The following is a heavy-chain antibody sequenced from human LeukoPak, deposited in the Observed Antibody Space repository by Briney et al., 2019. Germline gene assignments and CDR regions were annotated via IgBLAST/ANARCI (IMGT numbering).Heavy chain of an antibody. J-gene: IGHJ3*01. V-gene: IGHV3-7*01. CDR3: ARVRVATTGRYDALNL. D-gene: IGHD5-12*01. CDR1: GFAFSFHW. Sequence: GGSLRLSCAASGFAFSFHWMSWVRQAPGEGLEWAANIKEDGREKYYVDTVKGRFITSRDNAKNSLYLQMNSLRADDTAVYYCARVRVATTGRYDALNLWGQGTMVTVSS. CDR2: IKEDGREK.